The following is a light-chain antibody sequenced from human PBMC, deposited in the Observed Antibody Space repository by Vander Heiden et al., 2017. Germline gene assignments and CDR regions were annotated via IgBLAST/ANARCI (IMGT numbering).Light chain of an antibody. CDR2: KAS. CDR3: QKYNIFPDT. Sequence: DIQMTQSPSTLSASVGDRVTITCRASQSIWSYLAWYQQKPGKAPKVLIYKASTLESGVPSRFSGSGSGTEFTLTISSLQPDDFATYYCQKYNIFPDTFGQGTKLEIK. J-gene: IGKJ2*01. V-gene: IGKV1-5*03. CDR1: QSIWSY.